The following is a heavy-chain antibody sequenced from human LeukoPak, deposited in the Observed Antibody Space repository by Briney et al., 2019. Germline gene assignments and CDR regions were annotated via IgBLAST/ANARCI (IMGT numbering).Heavy chain of an antibody. D-gene: IGHD2-21*01. CDR3: ARVGYPTQRRVLSAVSIPTAGAFDV. Sequence: TSETLSLTCAVYGGSFSTYYWSWIRQPPGKGLEWIGDIYHTGSTTYSPSLKSRVTISVDTSKKQFSLSLTSVTAADTAVYYCARVGYPTQRRVLSAVSIPTAGAFDVWGQGTLVTVSS. J-gene: IGHJ3*01. CDR1: GGSFSTYY. CDR2: IYHTGST. V-gene: IGHV4-34*01.